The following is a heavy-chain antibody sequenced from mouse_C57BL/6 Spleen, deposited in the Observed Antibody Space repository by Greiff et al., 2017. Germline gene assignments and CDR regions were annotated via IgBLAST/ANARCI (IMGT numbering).Heavy chain of an antibody. J-gene: IGHJ4*01. CDR1: GYTFTDYE. V-gene: IGHV1-15*01. CDR2: IDPDTGGT. D-gene: IGHD1-1*01. Sequence: QVQLKESGAELVRPGASVTLSCKASGYTFTDYEMHWVKQTPVHGLEWIGAIDPDTGGTAYNQKFKGKAILTADKSSSTAYMGRRSLTSEDSAVYYCTRPHYCSSLDDWGQGTSVTVAS. CDR3: TRPHYCSSLDD.